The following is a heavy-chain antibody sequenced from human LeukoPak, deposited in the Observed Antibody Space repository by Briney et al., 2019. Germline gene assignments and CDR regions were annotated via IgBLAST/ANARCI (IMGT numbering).Heavy chain of an antibody. V-gene: IGHV3-21*01. CDR1: GFTFSSYS. CDR2: ISSSSSYI. Sequence: GGSLRLSCAASGFTFSSYSMDWVRKGPGKGREWGSSISSSSSYIYYAGSVKGQFTISRNNARNSLYLQMNSQRAEDTAVYYCARVSDIAVTMGLEYYYYGMDVWGKGTTVTVSS. J-gene: IGHJ6*04. CDR3: ARVSDIAVTMGLEYYYYGMDV. D-gene: IGHD5-12*01.